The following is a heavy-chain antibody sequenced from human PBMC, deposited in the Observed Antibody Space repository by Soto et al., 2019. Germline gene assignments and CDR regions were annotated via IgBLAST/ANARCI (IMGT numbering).Heavy chain of an antibody. CDR3: ARDLQADY. V-gene: IGHV1-3*01. CDR2: INAGNGKT. CDR1: GYTLTSFV. Sequence: QAHLVQSGAGVKKPGASVKVSCKASGYTLTSFVIIGVRQAPGQRLEWMGWINAGNGKTKYSQKFQGRVTITRDTSASTAYMELSSLRSEDTAVYYCARDLQADYWGQGTLVTVSS. J-gene: IGHJ4*02.